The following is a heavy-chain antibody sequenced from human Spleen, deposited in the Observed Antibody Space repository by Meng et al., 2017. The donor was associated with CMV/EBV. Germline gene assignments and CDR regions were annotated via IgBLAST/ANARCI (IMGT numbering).Heavy chain of an antibody. CDR3: ARHTDIVVVAATGGRWDQYYFDY. D-gene: IGHD2-15*01. CDR2: MNPNSGNT. Sequence: ASVKVSCKASGYTFTSYDINWVRQATGQGLEWMGWMNPNSGNTGYAQKFQGRVTMTRNTSMSTAYMELSSLRSEDMAVYYCARHTDIVVVAATGGRWDQYYFDYWGQGTLVTVSS. J-gene: IGHJ4*02. V-gene: IGHV1-8*01. CDR1: GYTFTSYD.